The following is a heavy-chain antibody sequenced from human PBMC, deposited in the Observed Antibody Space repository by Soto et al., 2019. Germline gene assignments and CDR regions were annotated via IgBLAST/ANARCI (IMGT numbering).Heavy chain of an antibody. CDR1: GFTFSSYA. J-gene: IGHJ4*02. V-gene: IGHV3-30-3*01. D-gene: IGHD6-19*01. Sequence: VQLVESGGGVVQPGRSLRLSCAASGFTFSSYAMHWVRQAPGKGLEWVAVISYDGSNKYYADSVKGRFTISRDNSKNTLYLQMNSLRAEDTAVYYCARDSSGWYSFDYWGQGTLVTVSS. CDR2: ISYDGSNK. CDR3: ARDSSGWYSFDY.